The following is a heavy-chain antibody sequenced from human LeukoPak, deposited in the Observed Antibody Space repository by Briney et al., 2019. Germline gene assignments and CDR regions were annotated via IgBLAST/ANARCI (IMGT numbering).Heavy chain of an antibody. CDR1: GYTFTSYG. D-gene: IGHD5-18*01. J-gene: IGHJ6*03. V-gene: IGHV1-18*01. CDR2: ISAYNGNT. CDR3: ARTVIGYSYAYGNYYYYYMDV. Sequence: ASVKVSCKASGYTFTSYGISWVRQAPGQGLEWMGWISAYNGNTNYAQKLQGRVTMTTDTSTSTAYMELRSLRSDDTAVYYCARTVIGYSYAYGNYYYYYMDVWGKGTTVTVSS.